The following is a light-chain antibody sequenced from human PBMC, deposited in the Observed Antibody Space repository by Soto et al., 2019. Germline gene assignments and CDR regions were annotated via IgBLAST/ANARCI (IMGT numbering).Light chain of an antibody. CDR2: GAS. J-gene: IGKJ4*01. Sequence: EIVLTQSPGTLSLSPGERATLSCRASQSVTTNYLAWYQQKPGQAPRLLIYGASSRATGIPDRFSGSGSGTDFTLTISWLEPEDFAVYYCHQYGGSLLTFGGGIKVEIK. CDR1: QSVTTNY. CDR3: HQYGGSLLT. V-gene: IGKV3-20*01.